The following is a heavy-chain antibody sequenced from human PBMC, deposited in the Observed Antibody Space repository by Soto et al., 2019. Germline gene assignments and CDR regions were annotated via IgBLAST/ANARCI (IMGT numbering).Heavy chain of an antibody. J-gene: IGHJ6*02. V-gene: IGHV1-69*06. CDR3: ASRQIEGYYYYYGMDV. CDR2: IIPIFGTA. Sequence: ASVKVSCKASGGTFSSYAISWVRQAPGQGLEWMGGIIPIFGTANYAQKFQGRVTITADKSTSTAYMELSSLRSEDTAVYYCASRQIEGYYYYYGMDVWGQGTTVTVSS. CDR1: GGTFSSYA.